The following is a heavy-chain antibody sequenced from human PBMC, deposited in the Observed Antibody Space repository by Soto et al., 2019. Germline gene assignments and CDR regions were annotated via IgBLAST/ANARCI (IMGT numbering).Heavy chain of an antibody. CDR3: AKEIDIVVVVGATGGMDV. Sequence: DSVKGRFTLSRDHAKNSLYLQMNSLRAEDTAVYYCAKEIDIVVVVGATGGMDVWGQGTTVPVSS. J-gene: IGHJ6*02. V-gene: IGHV3-7*04. D-gene: IGHD2-15*01.